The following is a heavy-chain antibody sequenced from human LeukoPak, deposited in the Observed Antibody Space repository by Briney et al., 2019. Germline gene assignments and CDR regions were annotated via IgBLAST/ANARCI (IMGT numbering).Heavy chain of an antibody. Sequence: GGSLRLSCVASGFTFSDAWMNWVRQAPGKGLEWVGHIKSKTEGGAADYAAPVKGGFTISRDDSKNTQYLHLSSLKTEDTALYYCATFSDSTGTGYYLDFWGQGTLVTVSS. CDR3: ATFSDSTGTGYYLDF. D-gene: IGHD3-9*01. CDR1: GFTFSDAW. V-gene: IGHV3-15*01. J-gene: IGHJ4*02. CDR2: IKSKTEGGAA.